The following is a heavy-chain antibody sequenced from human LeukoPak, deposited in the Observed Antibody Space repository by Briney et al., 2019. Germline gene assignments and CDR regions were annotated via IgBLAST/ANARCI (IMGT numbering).Heavy chain of an antibody. CDR2: ISYDGSNK. J-gene: IGHJ4*02. CDR1: GFTFSSCG. V-gene: IGHV3-30*03. Sequence: GGSLRLSCAASGFTFSSCGMHWVRQAPGKGLEWVAVISYDGSNKYYADSVKGRFTISRDNSKNTVSLQMNSLRAEDTAVYYCAGDGWHGLFTYWGQGTLVTVSS. D-gene: IGHD5-24*01. CDR3: AGDGWHGLFTY.